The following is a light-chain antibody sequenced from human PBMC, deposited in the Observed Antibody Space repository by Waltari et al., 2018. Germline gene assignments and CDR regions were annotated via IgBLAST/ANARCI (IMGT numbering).Light chain of an antibody. V-gene: IGKV1-12*01. Sequence: DMQMTPSPSSVSASVGERVIITCRASQGINNYLPWYQQKPGEAPNLLIYAASVLQTGVPSRFSGTGSGTDFTLTINNLQPEDFATYFCQQGNSFPPTFGQGTQVDVK. CDR1: QGINNY. CDR3: QQGNSFPPT. J-gene: IGKJ1*01. CDR2: AAS.